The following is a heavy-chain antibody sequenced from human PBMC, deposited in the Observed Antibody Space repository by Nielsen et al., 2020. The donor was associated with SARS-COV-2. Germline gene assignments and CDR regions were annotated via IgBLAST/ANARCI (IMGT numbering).Heavy chain of an antibody. CDR2: IDSSGET. Sequence: GESLKISCAASGFTFSRYDMHWVRQATGKGLEWVSGIDSSGETYYPGSVKGRFTISRENAKNSLYLQMNSLRAGDTAVYYCARSTPAVVFTVAHWYFDLWGRGTLVTVSS. CDR3: ARSTPAVVFTVAHWYFDL. CDR1: GFTFSRYD. J-gene: IGHJ2*01. D-gene: IGHD2-15*01. V-gene: IGHV3-13*01.